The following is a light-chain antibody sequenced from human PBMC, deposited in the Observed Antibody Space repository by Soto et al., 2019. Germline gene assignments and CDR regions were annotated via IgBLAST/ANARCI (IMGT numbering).Light chain of an antibody. CDR3: QSYDSSLSGHVV. V-gene: IGLV1-40*01. Sequence: QSVLTQPPSVSGAPGQRVTISCSGSSSNIGAGYDVHWYQQLPGTAPKLLIYGDSHRPSGVPDRFSGSKSGTSASLAITGLQADDEADDYCQSYDSSLSGHVVFGGGTKLTVL. CDR2: GDS. J-gene: IGLJ2*01. CDR1: SSNIGAGYD.